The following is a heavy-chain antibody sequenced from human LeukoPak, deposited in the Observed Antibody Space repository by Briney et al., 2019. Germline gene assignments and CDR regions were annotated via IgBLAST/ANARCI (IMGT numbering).Heavy chain of an antibody. V-gene: IGHV1-8*01. CDR1: GYTFTSYD. CDR3: ARVPRYYDFWSGYQNYYYYYGMDV. CDR2: MNPNSGNT. D-gene: IGHD3-3*01. J-gene: IGHJ6*02. Sequence: ASVKVSCKASGYTFTSYDINWVRQATGQGLEWMGWMNPNSGNTGYAQKFQGRVTMTRNTSISTAYMELSSLRSGDTAVYYCARVPRYYDFWSGYQNYYYYYGMDVWGQGTTVTVSS.